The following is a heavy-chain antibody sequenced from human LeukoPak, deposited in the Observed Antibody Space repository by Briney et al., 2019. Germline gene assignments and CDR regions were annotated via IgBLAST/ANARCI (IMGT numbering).Heavy chain of an antibody. Sequence: GGSLRLSCAASGFTFSSYWMHWVRQAPGKGLVWVSRINSDGSTTTYADSVKGRFTISRDNAKNTLFLQINSLRGEDTAVYYCAKDLSSGWGRFDYWGQGTLVTVSS. CDR1: GFTFSSYW. D-gene: IGHD6-19*01. CDR3: AKDLSSGWGRFDY. J-gene: IGHJ4*02. CDR2: INSDGSTT. V-gene: IGHV3-74*01.